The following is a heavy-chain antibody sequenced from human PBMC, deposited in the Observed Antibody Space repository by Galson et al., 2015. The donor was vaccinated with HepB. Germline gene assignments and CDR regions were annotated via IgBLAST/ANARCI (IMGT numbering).Heavy chain of an antibody. CDR3: ASGGLTVKGFGESFLNWFDP. J-gene: IGHJ5*02. CDR2: ISSGSNF. CDR1: GFKFSSYN. V-gene: IGHV3-69-1*01. D-gene: IGHD3-10*01. Sequence: SLRLSCAASGFKFSSYNMHWVRQAPGKGLEWVSYISSGSNFYYADSVRGRFTISRDNAKNLLFLQMNSLRVDDTAVYYCASGGLTVKGFGESFLNWFDPWGQGILVTVSS.